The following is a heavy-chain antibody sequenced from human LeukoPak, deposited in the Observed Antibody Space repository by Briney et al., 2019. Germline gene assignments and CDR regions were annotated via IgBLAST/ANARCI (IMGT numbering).Heavy chain of an antibody. Sequence: AAVNVCCNCSGYSFTSYGIGWVRQAPGQGLELVGWISAYNGNTNYSQKLQGRVTMTTDTSTSTDNMELKMLRSNAKAASYCATRWNYVKDYWRQGTLLPVSS. CDR3: ATRWNYVKDY. D-gene: IGHD1-7*01. V-gene: IGHV1-18*01. J-gene: IGHJ4*02. CDR2: ISAYNGNT. CDR1: GYSFTSYG.